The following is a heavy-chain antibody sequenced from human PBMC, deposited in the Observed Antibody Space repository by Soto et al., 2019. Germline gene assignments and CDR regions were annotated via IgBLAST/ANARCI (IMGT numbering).Heavy chain of an antibody. CDR3: AKNIGWHQYDY. Sequence: PVGSLRLSCATSGFTFSTHWMDWVRQAPGKGLEWVANIKEDGSETYYVDPVKGRFTVSRDNAKNSLYLQMRSLRAEDTAVYYCAKNIGWHQYDYWGQGALVTVSS. D-gene: IGHD5-12*01. V-gene: IGHV3-7*03. CDR1: GFTFSTHW. J-gene: IGHJ4*02. CDR2: IKEDGSET.